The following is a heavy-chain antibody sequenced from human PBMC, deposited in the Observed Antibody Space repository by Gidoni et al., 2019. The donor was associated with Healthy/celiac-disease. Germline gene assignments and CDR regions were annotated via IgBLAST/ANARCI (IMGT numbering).Heavy chain of an antibody. V-gene: IGHV4-30-2*01. Sequence: QLQLQESGSGLVKPSQTLSLTCAVSGGSISSGGYSWSWIRQPPGKGLEWIGYIYHSGSTYYNPSLKSRVTISVDRSKNQFSLKLSSVTAADTAVYYCAREAPLGNYYDSSGYYYFDYWGQGTLVTVSS. J-gene: IGHJ4*02. CDR3: AREAPLGNYYDSSGYYYFDY. D-gene: IGHD3-22*01. CDR2: IYHSGST. CDR1: GGSISSGGYS.